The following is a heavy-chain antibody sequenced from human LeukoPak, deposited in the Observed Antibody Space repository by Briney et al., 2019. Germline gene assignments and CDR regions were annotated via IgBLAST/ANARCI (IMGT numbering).Heavy chain of an antibody. CDR2: IYTSGST. CDR3: ARDAYDILTGYYPRWYGMDV. D-gene: IGHD3-9*01. V-gene: IGHV4-4*07. J-gene: IGHJ6*02. Sequence: SETLSLTCTVSGGSISSYYWSWIRQPAGKGLEWIGRIYTSGSTNYNPSLKSRVTMSVDTSKNQFSLKLSSVTAADTAVYYCARDAYDILTGYYPRWYGMDVWGQGTTVTVSS. CDR1: GGSISSYY.